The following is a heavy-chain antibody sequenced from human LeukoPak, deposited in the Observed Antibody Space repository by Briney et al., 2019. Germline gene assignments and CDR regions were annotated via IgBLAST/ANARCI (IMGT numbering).Heavy chain of an antibody. V-gene: IGHV1-18*01. D-gene: IGHD3-3*01. CDR3: ARDTPYDFWSGRVYYFDY. J-gene: IGHJ4*02. CDR1: GYTFPSYG. CDR2: ISAYNGNT. Sequence: ASVKVSCKASGYTFPSYGISWVRQAPGQGLEWMGWISAYNGNTNYAQKLQDRVTMTTDTSTATAYMELRSLRSVDTAVYYCARDTPYDFWSGRVYYFDYWGQGTLVTVSS.